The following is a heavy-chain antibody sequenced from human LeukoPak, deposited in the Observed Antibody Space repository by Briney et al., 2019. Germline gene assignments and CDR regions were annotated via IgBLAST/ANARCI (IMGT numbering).Heavy chain of an antibody. CDR1: RFTVSSNY. CDR2: IYSGGST. J-gene: IGHJ4*02. V-gene: IGHV3-66*01. Sequence: SGGSLRLSCAASRFTVSSNYMTWVRQAAGKGLEWVPVIYSGGSTYYADSVKGRFTISRDNSKNTLYLQMNSLRAEDTAVYYCARDSNWGCDYWGQGTLVTVSS. CDR3: ARDSNWGCDY. D-gene: IGHD7-27*01.